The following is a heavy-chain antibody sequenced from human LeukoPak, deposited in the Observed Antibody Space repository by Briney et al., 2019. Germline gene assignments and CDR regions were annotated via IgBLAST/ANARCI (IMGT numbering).Heavy chain of an antibody. Sequence: ASVKVSCKASAYSFTRYGVSWVRQAPGQVLEWMGWISGSTGNTKYVEKFQGRLTVTADTSTGTAYLDLTKLRIDDTAVYFCARSGRGTYFYFDLWGQGTLVTVSS. D-gene: IGHD1-26*01. J-gene: IGHJ4*02. CDR2: ISGSTGNT. CDR1: AYSFTRYG. CDR3: ARSGRGTYFYFDL. V-gene: IGHV1-18*01.